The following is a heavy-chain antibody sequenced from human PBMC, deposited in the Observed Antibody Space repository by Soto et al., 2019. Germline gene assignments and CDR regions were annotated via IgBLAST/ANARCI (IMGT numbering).Heavy chain of an antibody. CDR3: ARARPSTIAAAVRYYYYYYMDV. Sequence: ASVKVSCKASGYTFTSYGISWVRQAPGQGLEWMGWISAYNGNTNYAQKLQGRVTMTTDTSTSTAYMELRSLRSDDTAVYYCARARPSTIAAAVRYYYYYYMDVWGKGTTVTVSS. CDR1: GYTFTSYG. CDR2: ISAYNGNT. J-gene: IGHJ6*03. D-gene: IGHD6-13*01. V-gene: IGHV1-18*01.